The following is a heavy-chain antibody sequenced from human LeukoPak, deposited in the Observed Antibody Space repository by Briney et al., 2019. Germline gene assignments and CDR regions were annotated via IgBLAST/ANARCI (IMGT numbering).Heavy chain of an antibody. CDR3: ARLAFGGVIANGSDY. CDR2: ISAYNGNT. D-gene: IGHD3-16*02. Sequence: ASVKVSCKASGYTFPSYGISWVRQAPGQGLEWMGWISAYNGNTNYAQKLQGRVPMTTDTSTSTAYMELMSLRSDDTAVYYCARLAFGGVIANGSDYWGQGTLVTVSS. V-gene: IGHV1-18*01. J-gene: IGHJ4*02. CDR1: GYTFPSYG.